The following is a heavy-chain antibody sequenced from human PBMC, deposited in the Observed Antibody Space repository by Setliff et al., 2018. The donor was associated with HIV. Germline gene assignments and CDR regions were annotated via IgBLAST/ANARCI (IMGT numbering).Heavy chain of an antibody. CDR1: GGSINRGTYY. J-gene: IGHJ2*01. CDR2: IHITGNT. Sequence: NPSETLSLTCSVSGGSINRGTYYWTWIRQSAGKGLEWIGHIHITGNTDYNPSLKSRVTISLDTARNQFSLELTSVTATDTAVYYCVRKEVIGPRRLYYYLDLWGRGTLVTVSS. D-gene: IGHD6-6*01. CDR3: VRKEVIGPRRLYYYLDL. V-gene: IGHV4-61*09.